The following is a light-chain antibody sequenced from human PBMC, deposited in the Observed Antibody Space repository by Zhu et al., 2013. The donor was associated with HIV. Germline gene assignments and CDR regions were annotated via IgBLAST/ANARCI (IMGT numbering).Light chain of an antibody. Sequence: DIVMTQSPDSLAVSLGERVTINCKSSQNVIHRSNSKNYLAWYQQKPGQPPKLLIYWASTRESGIPDRFSGSGSGTDFTLTISSLQAEDVAVYYCQQYHSSNRTFGQGTKVELK. CDR2: WAS. CDR1: QNVIHRSNSKNY. J-gene: IGKJ1*01. V-gene: IGKV4-1*01. CDR3: QQYHSSNRT.